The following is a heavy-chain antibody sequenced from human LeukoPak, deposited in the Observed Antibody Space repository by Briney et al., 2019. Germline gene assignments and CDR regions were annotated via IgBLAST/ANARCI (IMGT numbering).Heavy chain of an antibody. D-gene: IGHD6-13*01. V-gene: IGHV3-13*01. CDR1: GFTFRSYD. Sequence: GGSLRLSCAASGFTFRSYDMHWVRQATGKGLEWVSGIGTAGEIYYTGSVKGRFTISRENAKNSLYLQMNSLRAGDTAVYYCARAAYSSTWYSRYFDLWGRGTLVTVSS. J-gene: IGHJ2*01. CDR2: IGTAGEI. CDR3: ARAAYSSTWYSRYFDL.